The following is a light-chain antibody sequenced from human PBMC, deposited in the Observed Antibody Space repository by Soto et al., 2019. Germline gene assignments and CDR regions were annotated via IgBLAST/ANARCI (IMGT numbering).Light chain of an antibody. CDR1: QSVSSN. V-gene: IGKV3-15*01. CDR3: QQYDNWPLT. J-gene: IGKJ4*01. CDR2: VAS. Sequence: EIVMTQSPATLSVSPGERATLSCRASQSVSSNLAWYQQKSGQTPRLLIYVASTRATGIPARFSGSGSGTEFTLTIGSLQSEDFAVYYCQQYDNWPLTVGGGTKVEIK.